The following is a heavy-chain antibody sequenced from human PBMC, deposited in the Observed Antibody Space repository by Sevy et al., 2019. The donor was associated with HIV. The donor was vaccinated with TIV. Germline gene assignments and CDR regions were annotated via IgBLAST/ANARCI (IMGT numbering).Heavy chain of an antibody. CDR3: AKGSVYDTSGYYYTLVAFDY. CDR2: ISGSGGST. D-gene: IGHD3-22*01. J-gene: IGHJ4*02. CDR1: GFPFSGYA. V-gene: IGHV3-23*01. Sequence: GGSLRLSCAASGFPFSGYAMTWVHQAPGKGLEWVSAISGSGGSTYYADSVKGRFSISRDNSKNTLYLQMSSLRAEDTAVYFCAKGSVYDTSGYYYTLVAFDYWGQGTPVTVSS.